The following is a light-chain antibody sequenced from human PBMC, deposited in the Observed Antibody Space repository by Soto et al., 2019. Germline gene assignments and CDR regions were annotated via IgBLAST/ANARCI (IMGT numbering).Light chain of an antibody. CDR3: QSYDTSLSGSV. CDR1: RSNIGARYD. J-gene: IGLJ3*02. CDR2: GNT. Sequence: QSVLTQPPSVSGAPGQRVTISCTGSRSNIGARYDVHWYQLLPGTAPKLLIYGNTNRPSGVPDRFSGSRSATSASLAITGLQAEDEADYYCQSYDTSLSGSVFGGGTKLTVL. V-gene: IGLV1-40*01.